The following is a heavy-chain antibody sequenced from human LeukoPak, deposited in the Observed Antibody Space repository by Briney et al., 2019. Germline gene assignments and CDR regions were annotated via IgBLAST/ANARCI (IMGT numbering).Heavy chain of an antibody. D-gene: IGHD6-19*01. CDR1: GCTFTSYG. CDR3: ASSSSGWFQRTMDY. J-gene: IGHJ4*02. CDR2: ISACNGNT. Sequence: ASVKVSCKASGCTFTSYGISWVRQAPGQGLEWMGWISACNGNTNYAQKLQGRVTMTTDTSTSTAYMELRSLRSDDTAVYYCASSSSGWFQRTMDYWGQGTLVTVSS. V-gene: IGHV1-18*01.